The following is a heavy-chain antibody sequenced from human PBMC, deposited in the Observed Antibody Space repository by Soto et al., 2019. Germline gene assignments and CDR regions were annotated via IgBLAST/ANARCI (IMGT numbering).Heavy chain of an antibody. CDR1: GFSLSTSGMR. V-gene: IGHV2-70*04. J-gene: IGHJ6*02. CDR3: ARERGDSSSWYYYGMDV. Sequence: SGPTLVNPTQTLTLSCTFSGFSLSTSGMRVSWIRQPPGTALEWLARIDWDDDKFYSTSLKTRLTISKDTSKNQVVLTMTNMDPVDTATYYCARERGDSSSWYYYGMDVWGQGTTVTVSS. CDR2: IDWDDDK. D-gene: IGHD6-13*01.